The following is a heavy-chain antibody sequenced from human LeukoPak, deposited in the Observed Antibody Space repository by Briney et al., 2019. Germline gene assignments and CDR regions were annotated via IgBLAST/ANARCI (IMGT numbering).Heavy chain of an antibody. CDR1: GFTFSNYE. CDR2: ISSGANTI. V-gene: IGHV3-48*03. J-gene: IGHJ2*01. CDR3: ARGYSYGFWYFDL. D-gene: IGHD5-18*01. Sequence: GGSLRLSCAASGFTFSNYEMNWVRQAPGKGLEWVSYISSGANTIYYADSVKGRFTISRDNAKSSLYLQMNSLRAEDTAVYYCARGYSYGFWYFDLWGRGTLVTVSS.